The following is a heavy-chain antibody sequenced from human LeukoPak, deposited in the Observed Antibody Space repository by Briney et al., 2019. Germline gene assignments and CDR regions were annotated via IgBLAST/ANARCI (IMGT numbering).Heavy chain of an antibody. Sequence: GGSLRLSCAASGFTFTDYWMSWVRQAPGKGLEWVANISQDGSEKYYVDSVKGRFSISRDNAKNPVYLQMNTLRAEDTAFYYCATGSSNRSPYFYWYFDLWGRGTVVTVSA. CDR2: ISQDGSEK. D-gene: IGHD6-13*01. V-gene: IGHV3-7*03. J-gene: IGHJ2*01. CDR3: ATGSSNRSPYFYWYFDL. CDR1: GFTFTDYW.